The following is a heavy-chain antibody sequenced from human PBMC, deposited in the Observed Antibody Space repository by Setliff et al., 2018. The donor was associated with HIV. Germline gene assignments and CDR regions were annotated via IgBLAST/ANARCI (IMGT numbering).Heavy chain of an antibody. Sequence: PSETLSLTCAACGESFSGHHYSWIRQSPGKGLEWIGKINHSGNINYNPSLKSRVPISIDTFWGSVTAADTAVYYCARGGREYGVNYYYYYMDVWGKGTTVTVSS. J-gene: IGHJ6*03. D-gene: IGHD3-10*01. CDR3: ARGGREYGVNYYYYYMDV. CDR2: INHSGNI. CDR1: GESFSGHH. V-gene: IGHV4-34*01.